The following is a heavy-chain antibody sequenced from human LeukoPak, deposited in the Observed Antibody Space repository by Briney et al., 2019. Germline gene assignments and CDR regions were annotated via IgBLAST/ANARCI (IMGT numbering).Heavy chain of an antibody. V-gene: IGHV4-34*01. D-gene: IGHD6-19*01. J-gene: IGHJ4*02. CDR3: ARARPYSSGWYGGGIDY. CDR2: INHSGST. Sequence: SETLSLTCDVFGGSFTDYFWTWIRQPPGKGLEWIGEINHSGSTNYNPSLKSRVTISVDTSKNQFSLKLSSVTAADTAVYYCARARPYSSGWYGGGIDYWGQGTLVTVSS. CDR1: GGSFTDYF.